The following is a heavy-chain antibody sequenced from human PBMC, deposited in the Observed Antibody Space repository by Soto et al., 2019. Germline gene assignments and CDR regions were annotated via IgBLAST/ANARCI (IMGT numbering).Heavy chain of an antibody. CDR1: GFTFSGSA. V-gene: IGHV3-73*01. CDR2: IRSKANSYAT. Sequence: GGSLRLSCAASGFTFSGSAMHWVRQASGKGLEWVGRIRSKANSYATAYAASVKGRFTISRDDSKNTAYLQMNSLKTEDTAVYYCTRGHWGNPFDYWGQGTLVTVSS. D-gene: IGHD7-27*01. J-gene: IGHJ4*02. CDR3: TRGHWGNPFDY.